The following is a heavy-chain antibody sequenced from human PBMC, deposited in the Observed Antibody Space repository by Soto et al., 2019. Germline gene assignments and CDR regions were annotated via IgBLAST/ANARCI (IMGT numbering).Heavy chain of an antibody. Sequence: VSLTCTVSGGSINSGAYYWSWIRQHPGKGLEWIGYIFTSGSTYYNPSLKSRVTISVDTSKNQFSLKLSSVTAADTAVYYCARRSSGWDNFDYWGQGTLVTVSS. CDR1: GGSINSGAYY. CDR3: ARRSSGWDNFDY. J-gene: IGHJ4*02. D-gene: IGHD6-19*01. V-gene: IGHV4-31*03. CDR2: IFTSGST.